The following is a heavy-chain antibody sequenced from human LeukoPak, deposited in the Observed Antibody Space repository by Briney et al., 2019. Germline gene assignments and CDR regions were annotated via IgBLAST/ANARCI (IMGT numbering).Heavy chain of an antibody. CDR2: ISYTGTYI. V-gene: IGHV3-21*04. Sequence: AGGSLRLSCAASGFTFSNYAMNWVRQAPGKGLEWVSSISYTGTYIYYADSVKGRFTISRDNAQNSLYLQMNSLRAEDTAIYYCVRDRGTYRPIDYWGQGTLVTVSS. CDR1: GFTFSNYA. D-gene: IGHD1-26*01. CDR3: VRDRGTYRPIDY. J-gene: IGHJ4*02.